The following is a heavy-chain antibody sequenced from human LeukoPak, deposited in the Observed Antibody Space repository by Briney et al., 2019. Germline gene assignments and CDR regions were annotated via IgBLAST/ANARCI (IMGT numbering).Heavy chain of an antibody. CDR1: GYTFTSYG. CDR3: AAGEGCSSTSCSPRFDY. J-gene: IGHJ4*02. CDR2: ISAYNGNT. D-gene: IGHD2-2*01. Sequence: ASVKVSCKASGYTFTSYGISWVRQAPGQGLEWMGWISAYNGNTNYAQKLQGRVTMTTDTSTSTAYMELRSLRSDDTAVYYCAAGEGCSSTSCSPRFDYGGQGTLVTVSS. V-gene: IGHV1-18*01.